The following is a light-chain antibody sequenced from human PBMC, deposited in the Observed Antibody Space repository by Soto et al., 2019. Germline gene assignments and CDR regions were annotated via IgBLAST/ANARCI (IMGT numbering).Light chain of an antibody. V-gene: IGLV2-11*01. Sequence: QSALTQPRSVSGSPGQSVTISCTGTSSDDGGYKYVSWYQQHPGKVPNLIIYDVSERPSGVPDRFSGSKSGNTASLSISGLQAEDEADYYCCSYAGSYTVLFGGGTKLTVL. CDR3: CSYAGSYTVL. CDR2: DVS. J-gene: IGLJ2*01. CDR1: SSDDGGYKY.